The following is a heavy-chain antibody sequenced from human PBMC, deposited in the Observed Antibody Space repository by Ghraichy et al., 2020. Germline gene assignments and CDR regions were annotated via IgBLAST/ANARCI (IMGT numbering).Heavy chain of an antibody. J-gene: IGHJ2*01. V-gene: IGHV1-24*01. Sequence: ASVKVSCKVSGYTLTELSMHWVRQAPGKGLEWMGGFDPEDGETIYAQKFQGRVTMTEDTSTDTAYMELSSLRSEDTAVYYCATLSGAEYSSGRHWYFDLWGRGTLVTVSS. CDR3: ATLSGAEYSSGRHWYFDL. CDR2: FDPEDGET. CDR1: GYTLTELS. D-gene: IGHD6-19*01.